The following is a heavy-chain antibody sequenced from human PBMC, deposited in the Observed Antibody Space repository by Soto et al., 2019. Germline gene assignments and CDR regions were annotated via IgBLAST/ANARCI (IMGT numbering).Heavy chain of an antibody. V-gene: IGHV4-4*07. CDR3: ARGAYGSGSSPNWFDP. Sequence: AEPLSRTCAVSGASIIIYYWSWIGRPSGKGLEWIGRVFTTGSTNYNPSLKSRVTMSVDTSKNQFSLKLNSVTAADTAVYYCARGAYGSGSSPNWFDPWGQGPLVTVSS. J-gene: IGHJ5*02. D-gene: IGHD3-10*01. CDR1: GASIIIYY. CDR2: VFTTGST.